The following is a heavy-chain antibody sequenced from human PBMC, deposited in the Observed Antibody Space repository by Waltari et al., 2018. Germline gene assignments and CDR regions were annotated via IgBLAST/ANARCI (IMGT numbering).Heavy chain of an antibody. CDR2: IYHSGST. Sequence: QVQLQESGPGLVKPSSSLSLTCAVSGYSISSGYYWGWIRQPPGKGLEWIGSIYHSGSTYYNPSLKSRVTISVDTSKNQFSLKLSSVTAADTAVYYCARDSGSSSWYPPFDYWGQGTLVTVSS. J-gene: IGHJ4*02. V-gene: IGHV4-38-2*02. CDR1: GYSISSGYY. D-gene: IGHD6-13*01. CDR3: ARDSGSSSWYPPFDY.